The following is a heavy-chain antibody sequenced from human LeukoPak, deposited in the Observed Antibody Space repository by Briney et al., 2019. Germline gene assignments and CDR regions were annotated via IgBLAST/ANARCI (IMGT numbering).Heavy chain of an antibody. J-gene: IGHJ4*02. Sequence: PSETLSLTCTVPGGSISSYYWSWIRQPPGKGLEWIGYIYYSGSTNYNPSLKSRVTISVDTSKNQFSLKLSSVTAADTAVYYCARTQWLVGSVDYWGQGTLVTVSS. V-gene: IGHV4-59*01. CDR2: IYYSGST. CDR3: ARTQWLVGSVDY. CDR1: GGSISSYY. D-gene: IGHD6-19*01.